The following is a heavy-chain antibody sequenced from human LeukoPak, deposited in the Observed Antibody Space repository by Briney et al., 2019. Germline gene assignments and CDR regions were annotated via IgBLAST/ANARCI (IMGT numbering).Heavy chain of an antibody. D-gene: IGHD5-12*01. Sequence: GGSLRLSCAASGFSFSNYAMSWVRQAPGKGLEWVSTISASGGNTYYADSVKGQFTFSRDNSKSTLYLEMNSLRAEDTAVYYCAKDRRGYDNWFDPWGQGTPVTVSS. CDR1: GFSFSNYA. CDR2: ISASGGNT. CDR3: AKDRRGYDNWFDP. V-gene: IGHV3-23*01. J-gene: IGHJ5*02.